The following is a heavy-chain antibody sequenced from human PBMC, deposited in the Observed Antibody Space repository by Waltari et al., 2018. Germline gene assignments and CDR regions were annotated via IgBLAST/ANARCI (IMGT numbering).Heavy chain of an antibody. D-gene: IGHD3-22*01. V-gene: IGHV3-23*01. CDR2: ISGSGGSP. CDR3: AKGGLYYYDSSGYYKYYFDY. CDR1: GFTFSSYA. J-gene: IGHJ4*02. Sequence: EVQLLESGGGLVQPGGSLRLSCAASGFTFSSYALSWVRQAPGTGLEWVSAISGSGGSPYYAYSVRGRFTISRDNSKNTLYLQMNSLRAEDTAVYYCAKGGLYYYDSSGYYKYYFDYWGQGTLVTVSS.